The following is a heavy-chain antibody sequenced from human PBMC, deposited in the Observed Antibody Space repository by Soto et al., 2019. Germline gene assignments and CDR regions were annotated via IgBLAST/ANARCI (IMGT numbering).Heavy chain of an antibody. D-gene: IGHD3-22*01. Sequence: SETLSLTCNVSGGPISGDYYWTWIRQPPGKGLEWIGYIFYSGSTYYNPSLKSRVTMSVDTSKNQFSLRLSSVTAADTAVYYCVSGGVGFDSIGYPSRYFDFWGEGISVTVSS. CDR1: GGPISGDYY. CDR3: VSGGVGFDSIGYPSRYFDF. V-gene: IGHV4-30-4*01. J-gene: IGHJ4*02. CDR2: IFYSGST.